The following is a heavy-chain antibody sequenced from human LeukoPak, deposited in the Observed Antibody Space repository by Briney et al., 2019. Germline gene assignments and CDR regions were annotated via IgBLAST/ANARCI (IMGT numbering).Heavy chain of an antibody. D-gene: IGHD3-22*01. CDR1: GFTFSSYA. V-gene: IGHV3-23*01. Sequence: GGSLRLSCAASGFTFSSYAMSWVRQAPGKGLEWVSAISGSGGSTYYADSVKGRFTISRDNSKNTLYLQMNSLRAEDTAVYYCAKDLEWDSSDYYLSKDSFDYWGQGTLVTVSS. CDR3: AKDLEWDSSDYYLSKDSFDY. CDR2: ISGSGGST. J-gene: IGHJ4*02.